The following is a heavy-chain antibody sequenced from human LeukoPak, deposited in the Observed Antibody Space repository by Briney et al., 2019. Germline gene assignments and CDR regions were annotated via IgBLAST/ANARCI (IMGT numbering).Heavy chain of an antibody. CDR2: ISGSGGST. J-gene: IGHJ4*02. Sequence: SGGSLRLSCAASGFTFSSYAMSWVRQAPGKGLEWVSAISGSGGSTYYADSVKGRFTISRDNAKNSLYLQMNSLRAEDTAVYYCARDQVADRFDYWGQGTLVTVSS. CDR1: GFTFSSYA. V-gene: IGHV3-23*01. D-gene: IGHD6-19*01. CDR3: ARDQVADRFDY.